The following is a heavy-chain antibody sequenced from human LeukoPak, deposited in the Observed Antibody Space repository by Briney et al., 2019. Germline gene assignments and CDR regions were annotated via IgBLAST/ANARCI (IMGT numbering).Heavy chain of an antibody. D-gene: IGHD3-10*01. J-gene: IGHJ5*02. Sequence: GGSLRLSCAASGFTFSSYAMSWVRQAPGKGLEWVSAISGSGGSTYYADSVKGRFTISRDNSKNTLYLQMNSLRAEDTAVYYCAREYGSGSYLSVDPWGQGTLVTVSS. V-gene: IGHV3-23*01. CDR3: AREYGSGSYLSVDP. CDR2: ISGSGGST. CDR1: GFTFSSYA.